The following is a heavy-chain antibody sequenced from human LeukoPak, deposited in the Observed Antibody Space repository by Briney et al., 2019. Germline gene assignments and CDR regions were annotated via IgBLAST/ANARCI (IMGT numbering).Heavy chain of an antibody. Sequence: SETLSLTCTVSGVSISTYYWSWLRQPPGKGLEWIGYFYYSGSTNYNPSLKSRVTISVDTSKNQFSLKLSSVTAADTAVYYCASAAFVSGSYYFDYWGQGTLVTVSS. D-gene: IGHD3-22*01. CDR2: FYYSGST. CDR1: GVSISTYY. V-gene: IGHV4-59*01. CDR3: ASAAFVSGSYYFDY. J-gene: IGHJ4*02.